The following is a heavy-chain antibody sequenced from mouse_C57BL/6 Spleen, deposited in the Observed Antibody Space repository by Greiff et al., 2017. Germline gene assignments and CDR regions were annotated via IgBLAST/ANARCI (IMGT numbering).Heavy chain of an antibody. CDR3: ARQIYYYGSSYHWYFDV. Sequence: DVMLVESGGDLVKPGGSLKLSCAASGFTFSSYGMSWVRQTPDKRLEWVATISSGGSYTYYPYRVQGRFTISRDNAKNTLYLQMRSLKSEDTAMYYCARQIYYYGSSYHWYFDVWGTGTTVTVSS. V-gene: IGHV5-6*02. CDR1: GFTFSSYG. CDR2: ISSGGSYT. D-gene: IGHD1-1*01. J-gene: IGHJ1*03.